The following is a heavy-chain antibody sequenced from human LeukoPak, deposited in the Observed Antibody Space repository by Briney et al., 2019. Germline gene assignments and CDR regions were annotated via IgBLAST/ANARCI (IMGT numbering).Heavy chain of an antibody. CDR2: IYSNGDT. CDR3: ARTNNYAFDI. J-gene: IGHJ3*02. CDR1: AFTVSSSF. V-gene: IGHV3-53*01. Sequence: AASAFTVSSSFMSWVRQAPGKGLEWVSIIYSNGDTHYADSVRGRFTISRDNSMNTLYLQMNNLRAEDTAVYYCARTNNYAFDIWGLGTMVTVSS. D-gene: IGHD5-24*01.